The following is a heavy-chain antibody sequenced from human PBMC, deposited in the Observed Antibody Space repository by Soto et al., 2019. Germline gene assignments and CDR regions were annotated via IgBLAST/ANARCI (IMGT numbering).Heavy chain of an antibody. V-gene: IGHV1-69*13. Sequence: SVKVSCKASGGTSSNYVISWVRQAPGQGLEWMGGIIPMFGTPIYAQKFQGRVSITADASTSTAYLELSSPRSEDTAVYYCVAGGTRWLQSPFDYWGQGTLVTVSS. CDR1: GGTSSNYV. CDR3: VAGGTRWLQSPFDY. D-gene: IGHD1-1*01. CDR2: IIPMFGTP. J-gene: IGHJ4*02.